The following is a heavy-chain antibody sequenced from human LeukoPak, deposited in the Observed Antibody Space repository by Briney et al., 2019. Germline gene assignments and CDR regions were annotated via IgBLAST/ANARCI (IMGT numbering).Heavy chain of an antibody. Sequence: ASVKVSPKASVHTLTTYDTHWGPDAPGQGVEWMGYMNPNSGDTGYAQKFQGRLTMTWDTSITTAYLELASLRSDDTAVYFCARVLRRDVHWGEGTLVTVSS. D-gene: IGHD2-8*01. J-gene: IGHJ4*02. CDR1: VHTLTTYD. CDR2: MNPNSGDT. V-gene: IGHV1-8*01. CDR3: ARVLRRDVH.